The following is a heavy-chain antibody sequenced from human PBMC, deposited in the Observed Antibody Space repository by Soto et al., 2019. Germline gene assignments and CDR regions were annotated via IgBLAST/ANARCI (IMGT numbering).Heavy chain of an antibody. CDR3: ARDHPHSYGVYYFDY. V-gene: IGHV4-59*01. Sequence: SETLSLTCTVSGGSISNYYWNWIRQSPGKGLEWIGYIYSSGSTHYNPSLQNRVTISIDTSKNQVSLKANSVTAADTAVYYCARDHPHSYGVYYFDYWGQGTPVTVPQ. J-gene: IGHJ4*02. CDR2: IYSSGST. CDR1: GGSISNYY. D-gene: IGHD5-18*01.